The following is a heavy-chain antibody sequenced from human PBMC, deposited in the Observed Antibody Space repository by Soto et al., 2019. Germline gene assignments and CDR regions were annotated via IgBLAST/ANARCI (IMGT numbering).Heavy chain of an antibody. D-gene: IGHD2-15*01. CDR1: GFTFSIFT. CDR3: ARGFCSGGNCYNGLDV. CDR2: VNSDNAYI. J-gene: IGHJ6*02. Sequence: PGESLKISCAASGFTFSIFTIDWVRQAPWKGLEWVSSVNSDNAYIYYADSVRGRFTISRDNAKNSLSLQMNSLRADDTAVYYCARGFCSGGNCYNGLDVWGQGTTVTVSS. V-gene: IGHV3-21*01.